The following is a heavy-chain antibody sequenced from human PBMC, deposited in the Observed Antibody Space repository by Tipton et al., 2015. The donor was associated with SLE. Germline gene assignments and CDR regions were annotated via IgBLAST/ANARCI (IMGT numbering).Heavy chain of an antibody. D-gene: IGHD3-10*01. Sequence: SLRLSCAASGFTVSSNYMSWVRQAPGKGLEWVSSISSSSSYTYYADSVKGRFTISRDNAKNSLYLQMNSLRAEDTAVYYCARGGVTWGFTMVQGVPRGAFDIWGQGTMVTVSS. CDR2: ISSSSSYT. J-gene: IGHJ3*02. V-gene: IGHV3-21*04. CDR1: GFTVSSNY. CDR3: ARGGVTWGFTMVQGVPRGAFDI.